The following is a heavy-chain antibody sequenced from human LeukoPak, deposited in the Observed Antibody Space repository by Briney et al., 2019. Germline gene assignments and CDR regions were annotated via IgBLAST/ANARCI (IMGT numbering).Heavy chain of an antibody. D-gene: IGHD5-18*01. V-gene: IGHV4-38-2*02. J-gene: IGHJ4*02. CDR3: ARIFIRNGYSSYFDC. Sequence: SETLSLTCTVSGFSISSGHYWGWVRQPPGAGLEWIGSVYQSGTTYYNPSLKSRVTTSVDMSKNQFSLRLRPVTAADTAVYYCARIFIRNGYSSYFDCWGQGTLVTASS. CDR1: GFSISSGHY. CDR2: VYQSGTT.